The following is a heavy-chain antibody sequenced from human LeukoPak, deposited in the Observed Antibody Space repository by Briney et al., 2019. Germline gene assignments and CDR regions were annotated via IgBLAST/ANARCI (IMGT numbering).Heavy chain of an antibody. CDR3: AKDLSLWATSPDAFDI. CDR1: GFTFSSYW. Sequence: PGGSLRLSCAASGFTFSSYWMSWVRQAPGKGLEWVANIKQDGSEKYYVDSVKGRFTISRDNAKNSLYLQMNSLRAEDTALYYCAKDLSLWATSPDAFDIWGQGTMVTVSS. V-gene: IGHV3-7*03. CDR2: IKQDGSEK. D-gene: IGHD3-16*01. J-gene: IGHJ3*02.